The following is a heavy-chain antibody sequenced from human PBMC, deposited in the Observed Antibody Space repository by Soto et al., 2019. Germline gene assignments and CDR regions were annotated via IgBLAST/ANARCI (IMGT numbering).Heavy chain of an antibody. CDR1: GYTFTGYY. V-gene: IGHV1-2*02. CDR3: AREDRIVGAHADY. D-gene: IGHD1-26*01. J-gene: IGHJ4*02. Sequence: GASVKVSCKASGYTFTGYYMHWVRQAPGQGLEWMGWINPNSGGTNYAQKFQGRVTMTRDTSISTAYMELSRLRSDDTAVYYCAREDRIVGAHADYWGQGALVTVSS. CDR2: INPNSGGT.